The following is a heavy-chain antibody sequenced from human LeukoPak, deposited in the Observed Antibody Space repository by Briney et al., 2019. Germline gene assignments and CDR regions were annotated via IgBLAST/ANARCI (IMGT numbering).Heavy chain of an antibody. CDR2: IYHSGST. Sequence: PGGSLRLSCAASGLSFRSYGMHWVRQAPGKGLEWIGEIYHSGSTNYNPSLKSRVTISVDKSKNQFSLKLSSVTAADTAVYYCARANYDYVWGKFLDYWGQGTLVTVSS. CDR3: ARANYDYVWGKFLDY. CDR1: GLSFRSYGM. J-gene: IGHJ4*02. V-gene: IGHV4-4*02. D-gene: IGHD3-16*01.